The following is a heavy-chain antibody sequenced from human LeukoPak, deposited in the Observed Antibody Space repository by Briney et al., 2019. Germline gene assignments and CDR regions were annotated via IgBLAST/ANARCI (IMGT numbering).Heavy chain of an antibody. J-gene: IGHJ5*02. V-gene: IGHV1-18*01. CDR2: ISAYNGNT. CDR1: GYTFTSYG. D-gene: IGHD3-22*01. Sequence: ASVKVSCKASGYTFTSYGISWVRQAPGQGLEWMGWISAYNGNTNYAQKLQGRVTMTTDTSTSTAYMELRSLRSDDTAVYYCARSDSRLLLPHWFDPWGQGTLVTVSS. CDR3: ARSDSRLLLPHWFDP.